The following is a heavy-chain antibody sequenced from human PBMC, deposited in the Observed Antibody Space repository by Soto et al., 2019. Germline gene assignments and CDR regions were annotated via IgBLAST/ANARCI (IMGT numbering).Heavy chain of an antibody. CDR3: TTLPSRWSGYGMDV. CDR1: GFTFSSYA. J-gene: IGHJ6*02. D-gene: IGHD3-3*01. V-gene: IGHV3-15*01. Sequence: GGSLRLSCAASGFTFSSYAMSWVRQAPGKGLEWVGRIKSKTDGGTTDYAAPVKGRFTISRDDSKNTLYLQMNSLKTEDTAVYYCTTLPSRWSGYGMDVWGQGTTVTVSS. CDR2: IKSKTDGGTT.